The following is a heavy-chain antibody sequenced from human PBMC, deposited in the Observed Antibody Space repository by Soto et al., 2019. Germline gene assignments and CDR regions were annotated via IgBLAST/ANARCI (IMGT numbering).Heavy chain of an antibody. CDR3: ARSIYYYDSSGYYAYYFDY. D-gene: IGHD3-22*01. V-gene: IGHV4-39*01. Sequence: SETLSLTCNVSGVSIISTSYNWGWIRQPPGTALEWIGTLDYSVTAHYNPSLRSRITISADPSKNQVSLTLTSVTAADTAVYYCARSIYYYDSSGYYAYYFDYWGQGTLVTVSS. CDR2: LDYSVTA. J-gene: IGHJ4*02. CDR1: GVSIISTSYN.